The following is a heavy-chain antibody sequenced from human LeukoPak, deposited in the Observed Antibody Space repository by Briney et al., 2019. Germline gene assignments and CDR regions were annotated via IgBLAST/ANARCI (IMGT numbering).Heavy chain of an antibody. Sequence: PSETLSLTCSVSGAPLSSYYWDWLRQSPGKGLEWIGYISDTGKTDSNASLKSRVTISLDTSKNQFSLTLKSVTAADSAVYYCVTGYYEPFAAWGPGILVTVSS. CDR1: GAPLSSYY. V-gene: IGHV4-59*01. J-gene: IGHJ5*02. D-gene: IGHD1-26*01. CDR3: VTGYYEPFAA. CDR2: ISDTGKT.